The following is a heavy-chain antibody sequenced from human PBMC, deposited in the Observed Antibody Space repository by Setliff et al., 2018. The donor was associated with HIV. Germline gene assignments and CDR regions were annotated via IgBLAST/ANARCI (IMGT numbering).Heavy chain of an antibody. CDR2: ISSSSSTI. D-gene: IGHD3-22*01. Sequence: GGSLRLSCAASGFTFSSFAMYWVRQAPGKGLEWVSYISSSSSTIYYADSVKGRFTISRDNAKNSLYLQMNSLRAEDTAVYYCARVERVAYYYDSSGYYQWWGQGTLVTVSS. CDR1: GFTFSSFA. J-gene: IGHJ4*02. V-gene: IGHV3-48*01. CDR3: ARVERVAYYYDSSGYYQW.